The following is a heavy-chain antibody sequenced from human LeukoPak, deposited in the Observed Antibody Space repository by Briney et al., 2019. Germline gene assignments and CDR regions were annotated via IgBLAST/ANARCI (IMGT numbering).Heavy chain of an antibody. D-gene: IGHD3-3*01. CDR2: IYYSGRT. CDR1: GGSINSGSYY. J-gene: IGHJ4*02. Sequence: PSETLSLTCTVSGGSINSGSYYWGWIRQPPGKGLEWVGTIYYSGRTYYNPSLKSRVIISVDTSKNQFSLKLNSVTAADTAFYYCARDSQDDYDFWSGYDYWGQGTLVTVSS. V-gene: IGHV4-39*02. CDR3: ARDSQDDYDFWSGYDY.